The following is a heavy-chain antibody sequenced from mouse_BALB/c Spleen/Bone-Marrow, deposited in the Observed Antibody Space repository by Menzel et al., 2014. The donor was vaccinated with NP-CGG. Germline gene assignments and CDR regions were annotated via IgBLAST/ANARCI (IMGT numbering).Heavy chain of an antibody. CDR1: GFNIKDTY. V-gene: IGHV14-3*02. J-gene: IGHJ1*01. CDR3: ARGGSTGKWYFDV. CDR2: IDPANGNT. Sequence: VQLQQSGAELVKPGASVKLSCTASGFNIKDTYMHWVKQRPEQGLEWIGRIDPANGNTKYDPQFQGKATITADTSSNTAYLQLSSLTSEDTAVYYCARGGSTGKWYFDVWGAGTTVTVSS. D-gene: IGHD1-1*01.